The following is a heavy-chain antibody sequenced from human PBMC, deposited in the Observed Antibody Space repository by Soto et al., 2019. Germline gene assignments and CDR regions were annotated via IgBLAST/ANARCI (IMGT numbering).Heavy chain of an antibody. CDR1: GHTFTSYD. Sequence: GASVKVSCKASGHTFTSYDINWVRQATGQGLEWMGWMNPNSGNTGYAQKFQGRVTMTRNTSISTAYMELSSLRSEDTAVYYCARGGGLYSSSLPNWFDPWGQGTLVTVSS. CDR2: MNPNSGNT. J-gene: IGHJ5*02. V-gene: IGHV1-8*01. CDR3: ARGGGLYSSSLPNWFDP. D-gene: IGHD6-6*01.